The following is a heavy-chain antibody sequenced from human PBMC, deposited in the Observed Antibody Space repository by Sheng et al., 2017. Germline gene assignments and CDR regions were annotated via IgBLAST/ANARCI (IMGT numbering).Heavy chain of an antibody. J-gene: IGHJ3*01. CDR2: IEQDGSVI. D-gene: IGHD1-26*01. Sequence: EEQLVESGGGLVQPGGSLRLSCVASGFSASNFWMSWVRQVPGKGPEWVANIEQDGSVINYLDSVKGRFTISRDNAKNSVFLQMNSLTPEDTALYYCTRVVYTGSYEDLWGQGTLVTVS. V-gene: IGHV3-7*01. CDR1: GFSASNFW. CDR3: TRVVYTGSYEDL.